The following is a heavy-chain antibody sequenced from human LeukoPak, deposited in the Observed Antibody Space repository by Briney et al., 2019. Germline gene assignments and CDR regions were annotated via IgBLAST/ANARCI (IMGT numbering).Heavy chain of an antibody. Sequence: GGSLRLSCAASGFIFSSYEMNWVRQAPGKGLEWVSYISSSGTIIYYADSVKGRFTISRDYAKNSLYLQMNSLRAEDTAVYYCARESGSATWYYGMDVWGQGTLVTVSS. CDR3: ARESGSATWYYGMDV. V-gene: IGHV3-48*03. J-gene: IGHJ6*02. CDR1: GFIFSSYE. CDR2: ISSSGTII. D-gene: IGHD1-1*01.